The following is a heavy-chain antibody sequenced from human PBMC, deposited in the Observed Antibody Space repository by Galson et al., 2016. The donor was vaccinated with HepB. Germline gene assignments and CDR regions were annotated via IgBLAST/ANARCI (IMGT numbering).Heavy chain of an antibody. D-gene: IGHD3-10*01. V-gene: IGHV3-21*01. Sequence: SLRLSCAASGFTFSSYSMNWVRQAPGKGLEWVSSISSSSSYIYYADSVKARFTISRDNAKNSLYLQMNSLRAEDTAVYYCARITKQLAFDYWGQGTLVTVSS. J-gene: IGHJ4*02. CDR3: ARITKQLAFDY. CDR1: GFTFSSYS. CDR2: ISSSSSYI.